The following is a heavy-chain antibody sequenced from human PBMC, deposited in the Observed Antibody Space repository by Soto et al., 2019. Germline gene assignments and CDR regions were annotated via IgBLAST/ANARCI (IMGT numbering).Heavy chain of an antibody. J-gene: IGHJ5*02. D-gene: IGHD1-26*01. CDR3: ARGLGSPGST. CDR2: IYYSGST. Sequence: PSETLSLTCTVSGGSISSGCYYWSWIRQPPGKGLEWIGYIYYSGSTNYNPSLKSRVSISEDTSKNHFSLKLRSVTAADTAVYYCARGLGSPGSTWGQGTLVTVSS. CDR1: GGSISSGCYY. V-gene: IGHV4-30-4*01.